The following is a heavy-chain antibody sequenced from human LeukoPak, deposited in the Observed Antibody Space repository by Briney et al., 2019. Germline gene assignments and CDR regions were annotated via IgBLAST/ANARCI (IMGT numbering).Heavy chain of an antibody. CDR1: GGSISSSSYY. V-gene: IGHV4-39*01. CDR3: ARHRCSSTSCYEGWFDP. D-gene: IGHD2-2*01. J-gene: IGHJ5*02. Sequence: SETLSLTCTVSGGSISSSSYYWGWIRQPPGTGLEWIGSIYYSGSTYYNPSLKSRVTISVDTSKNQFSLKLSSVTAADTAVYYCARHRCSSTSCYEGWFDPWGQGTLVTVSS. CDR2: IYYSGST.